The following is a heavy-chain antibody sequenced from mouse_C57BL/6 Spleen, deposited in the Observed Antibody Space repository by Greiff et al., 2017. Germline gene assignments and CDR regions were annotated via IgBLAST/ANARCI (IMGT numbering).Heavy chain of an antibody. CDR1: GYTFTNYW. V-gene: IGHV1-63*01. CDR3: AREVVAHWYFDV. CDR2: IYPGGGYT. Sequence: QVHVKQSGAELVRPGTSVKMSCKASGYTFTNYWIGWAKQRPGHGLEWIGDIYPGGGYTNYNEKFKGKATLTADKSSSTAYMQFSSLTSEDSAIYYCAREVVAHWYFDVWGTGTTVTVSS. J-gene: IGHJ1*03. D-gene: IGHD1-1*01.